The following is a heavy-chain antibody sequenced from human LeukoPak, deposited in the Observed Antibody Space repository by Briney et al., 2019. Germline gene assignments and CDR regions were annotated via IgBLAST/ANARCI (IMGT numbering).Heavy chain of an antibody. CDR1: GYRFTSYW. D-gene: IGHD1-26*01. V-gene: IGHV5-51*01. CDR3: ARWSYYSPNNGMDV. J-gene: IGHJ6*02. Sequence: GEALKISCKGSGYRFTSYWLAWVRQMPGKGLEWVGIIYPGDSDTTYSRSCQGLVTISADKSLDTAFLASDRLKAPDTAIYYAARWSYYSPNNGMDVWGQGTTVTVSS. CDR2: IYPGDSDT.